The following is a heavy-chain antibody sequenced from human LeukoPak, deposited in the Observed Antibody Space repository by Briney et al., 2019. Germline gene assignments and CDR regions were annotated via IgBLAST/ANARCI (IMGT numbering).Heavy chain of an antibody. J-gene: IGHJ3*02. CDR1: GYTFTSYY. D-gene: IGHD3-10*01. Sequence: ASVKVSCKASGYTFTSYYMHWVRQAPGQGLEWMGIINPSGGSTSYAQKFQGRVTMTRDTSTSTVYMELSSLRSEDTAVYYCARAPGGYGSGSRGAFDIWGQGTMVTVSS. CDR2: INPSGGST. CDR3: ARAPGGYGSGSRGAFDI. V-gene: IGHV1-46*01.